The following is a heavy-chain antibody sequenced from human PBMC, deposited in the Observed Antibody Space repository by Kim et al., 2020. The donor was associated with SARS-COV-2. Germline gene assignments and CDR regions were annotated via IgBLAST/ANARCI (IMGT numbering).Heavy chain of an antibody. J-gene: IGHJ4*02. V-gene: IGHV4-39*07. Sequence: SENLSLSCTVAGDSINNRNYYWGWIRQPPGEGLEWIGSIYYNGGTYYRASLKSRVTMSIDTSKNQFSLRLGSATAADTAMYYCARDVYSYGYFDYWGQGALVTVSS. CDR1: GDSINNRNYY. CDR3: ARDVYSYGYFDY. D-gene: IGHD3-22*01. CDR2: IYYNGGT.